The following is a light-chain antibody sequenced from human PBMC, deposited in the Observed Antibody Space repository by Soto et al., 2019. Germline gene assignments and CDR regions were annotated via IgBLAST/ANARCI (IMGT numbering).Light chain of an antibody. V-gene: IGKV3D-15*01. Sequence: EIVMTQSPATLSVSPGERATLSCRTSQSVSSNLAWYQQKPGQAPRLLIYGASTRATGIPARFSGSGSGTEFTLTISSLQSEDLATYYCQQANSFPRTFGQGTKVEIK. CDR2: GAS. CDR3: QQANSFPRT. CDR1: QSVSSN. J-gene: IGKJ1*01.